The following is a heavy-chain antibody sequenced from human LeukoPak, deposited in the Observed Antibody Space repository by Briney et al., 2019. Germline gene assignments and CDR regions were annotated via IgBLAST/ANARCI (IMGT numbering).Heavy chain of an antibody. Sequence: ASVTVSCKASGYTLTYNNISWVRQAPGQGLEWMGWINTKNGDTNYAQKLQGRVTMTTDTSTNTAYMELRSLRSDDTAVYYCARGPTGWLQFDYWGQGTLVTVSS. CDR2: INTKNGDT. V-gene: IGHV1-18*01. J-gene: IGHJ4*02. D-gene: IGHD5-24*01. CDR1: GYTLTYNN. CDR3: ARGPTGWLQFDY.